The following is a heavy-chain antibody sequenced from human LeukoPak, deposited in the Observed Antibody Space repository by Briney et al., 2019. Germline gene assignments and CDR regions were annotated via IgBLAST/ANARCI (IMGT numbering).Heavy chain of an antibody. V-gene: IGHV3-9*01. CDR2: ISWNSGSI. Sequence: GGSLRLSCAASGFTFDDYAMHWVRHAPGKGLEGVSGISWNSGSIGYADSVKGRFTISRDNAKNSLYLQMNSLRAEDTALYYCAKDRGDDSSGYYFDYWGQGTLVTVSS. D-gene: IGHD3-22*01. CDR1: GFTFDDYA. J-gene: IGHJ4*02. CDR3: AKDRGDDSSGYYFDY.